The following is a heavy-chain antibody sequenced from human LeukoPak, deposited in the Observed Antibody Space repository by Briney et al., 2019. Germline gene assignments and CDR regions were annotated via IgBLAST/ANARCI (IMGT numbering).Heavy chain of an antibody. CDR2: ISAYNGNT. Sequence: ASVKVSCKASGYTFTSYAFSWVRQAPGQGLEWMGWISAYNGNTNYAQKLQGRVTMTTDTSTSTGYMELRSLRSDDTAVYYCARDFSPVGATYPGYWGQGTLVTVSS. V-gene: IGHV1-18*01. J-gene: IGHJ4*02. D-gene: IGHD1-26*01. CDR1: GYTFTSYA. CDR3: ARDFSPVGATYPGY.